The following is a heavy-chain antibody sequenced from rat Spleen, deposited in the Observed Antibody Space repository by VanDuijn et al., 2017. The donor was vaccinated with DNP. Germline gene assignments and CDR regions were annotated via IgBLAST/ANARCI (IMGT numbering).Heavy chain of an antibody. CDR2: ITGGGGTT. Sequence: EVQLVESGGDLVQPGRSLKLSCVASGFTFSYYWMAWVRQVPGKGLEWIASITGGGGTTSYPDSVKGRFTISRDDAKNTLSLQMNSLRSEDTATYYCARVGDYWGQGTLVTVSS. CDR1: GFTFSYYW. CDR3: ARVGDY. V-gene: IGHV5-31*01. J-gene: IGHJ3*01. D-gene: IGHD1-12*02.